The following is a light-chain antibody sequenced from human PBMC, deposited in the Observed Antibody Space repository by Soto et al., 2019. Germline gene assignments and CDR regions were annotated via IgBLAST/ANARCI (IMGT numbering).Light chain of an antibody. CDR2: AAS. CDR1: HSISSY. CDR3: QQTYSTPLT. V-gene: IGKV1-39*01. Sequence: DIQMTQSPSSLSASVGDRVAITCRASHSISSYLSWYQQKPGKAPKLLIYAASSLQSGVSSRFSGSGSETDFTLTIRGLQPEDFATYYCQQTYSTPLTFGGGTNVEIK. J-gene: IGKJ4*02.